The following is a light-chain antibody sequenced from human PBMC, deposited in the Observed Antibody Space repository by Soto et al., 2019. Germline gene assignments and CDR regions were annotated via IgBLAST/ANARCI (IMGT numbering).Light chain of an antibody. CDR3: QKYDRAPRT. CDR1: QSIDIY. V-gene: IGKV1-39*01. CDR2: AAS. J-gene: IGKJ1*01. Sequence: DIQMTQSPSSLSASVGDRVTITCRASQSIDIYLNWYQAKPGKAPKLLIYAASTLQSEVPSRFSGSGSETDFTLTISSLQPEDFATYYCQKYDRAPRTFGQGTKVDIK.